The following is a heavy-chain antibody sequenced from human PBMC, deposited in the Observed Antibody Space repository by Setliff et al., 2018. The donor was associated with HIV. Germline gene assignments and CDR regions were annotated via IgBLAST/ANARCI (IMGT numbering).Heavy chain of an antibody. CDR2: IIPVFRTA. Sequence: SVKVSCKASGYTFTSYYMHWVRQAPGQGLEWMGGIIPVFRTANYAQKFQGRVTITADESTSTAYMELSSLRSEDTAVYYCARGATITYYFDYWGQGTLVTVSS. CDR1: GYTFTSYY. J-gene: IGHJ4*02. CDR3: ARGATITYYFDY. V-gene: IGHV1-69*13. D-gene: IGHD5-12*01.